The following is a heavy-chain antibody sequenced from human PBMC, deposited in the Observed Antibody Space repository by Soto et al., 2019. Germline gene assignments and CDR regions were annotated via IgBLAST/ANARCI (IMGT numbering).Heavy chain of an antibody. D-gene: IGHD3-22*01. J-gene: IGHJ4*02. CDR3: ARVYHDASGYYYYFDY. CDR1: GGSISSGDYY. Sequence: SETLSLTCTVSGGSISSGDYYWSWIRQPPGKGLEWIGYIYYSGSTYYNPSLKSRVTISVDTSKNQFSLKLSSVTAADTAVYYCARVYHDASGYYYYFDYWGQGTLVTVSS. V-gene: IGHV4-30-4*01. CDR2: IYYSGST.